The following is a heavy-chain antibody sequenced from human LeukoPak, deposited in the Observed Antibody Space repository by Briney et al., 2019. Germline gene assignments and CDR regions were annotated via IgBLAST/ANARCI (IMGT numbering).Heavy chain of an antibody. J-gene: IGHJ4*02. CDR3: ARELDITAAGTDY. CDR2: INPNSGGA. Sequence: SVKVSCKASGYTFTGYYVHWVRQAPGQGLEWMGWINPNSGGAKYTQKFQGRVTMTRDTSISTAYLEVSRLTSDDTAVYYCARELDITAAGTDYWGQGTLVTVSS. V-gene: IGHV1-2*02. CDR1: GYTFTGYY. D-gene: IGHD6-13*01.